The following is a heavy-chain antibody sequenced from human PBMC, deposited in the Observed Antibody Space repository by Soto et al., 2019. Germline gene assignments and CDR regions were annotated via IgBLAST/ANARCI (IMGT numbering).Heavy chain of an antibody. CDR1: GYTFTSYG. Sequence: QVQLVQSGAEVKKPGASVKVSCKASGYTFTSYGISWVRQAPGQGLEWMGWLSAYNGNTNYAQKLQGRVTMTTHTSESPPYMELRSLRSDVTAVYYSASDNGHESDYWGQGTLVSVSS. CDR3: ASDNGHESDY. J-gene: IGHJ4*02. V-gene: IGHV1-18*01. CDR2: LSAYNGNT. D-gene: IGHD2-8*01.